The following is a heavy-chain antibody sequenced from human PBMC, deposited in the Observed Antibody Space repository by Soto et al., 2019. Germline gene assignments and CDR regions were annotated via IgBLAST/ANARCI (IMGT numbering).Heavy chain of an antibody. CDR3: AKDGSMYSGYDRPQVYYYYDGMDV. Sequence: ASVKVSCKASGYSLRGNYIHWVRQTPGQGLEWMGWINPNSSGTVYAQKFQGRVTISRDNSKNTLYLQMNSLRAEDTAVYYCAKDGSMYSGYDRPQVYYYYDGMDVWGQGTTVTVSS. J-gene: IGHJ6*02. CDR1: GYSLRGNY. CDR2: INPNSSGT. V-gene: IGHV1-2*02. D-gene: IGHD5-12*01.